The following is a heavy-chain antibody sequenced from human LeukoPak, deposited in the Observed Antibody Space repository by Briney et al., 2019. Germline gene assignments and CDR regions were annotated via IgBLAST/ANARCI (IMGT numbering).Heavy chain of an antibody. CDR2: IIPIFGTA. CDR3: ARERRYSYGSESHYYFGMDV. V-gene: IGHV1-69*13. J-gene: IGHJ6*02. CDR1: GYTFFNYG. D-gene: IGHD5-18*01. Sequence: SVKVSCKASGYTFFNYGFSWVRQAPGQGLEWMGGIIPIFGTANYAQKFQGRVTITADESTSTAYMELSSLRSEDTAVYYCARERRYSYGSESHYYFGMDVWGQGTTVTVSS.